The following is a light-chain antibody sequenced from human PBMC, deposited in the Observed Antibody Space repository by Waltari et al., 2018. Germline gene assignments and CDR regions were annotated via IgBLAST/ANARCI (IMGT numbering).Light chain of an antibody. J-gene: IGKJ5*01. CDR3: RHALKTPRN. CDR1: QSLLHRDGNIY. V-gene: IGKV2-28*01. Sequence: DIVMTQSPHSLAVAPRETASISCTSSQSLLHRDGNIYFDWYLQKPGRSRQFLIYLGSKRASGVSDRFTGTGAEKDVTQNISRVAAEDVGVYYCRHALKTPRNFSQGTRLE. CDR2: LGS.